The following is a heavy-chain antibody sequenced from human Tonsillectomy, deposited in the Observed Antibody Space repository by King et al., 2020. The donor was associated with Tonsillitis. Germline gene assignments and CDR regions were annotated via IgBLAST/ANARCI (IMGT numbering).Heavy chain of an antibody. CDR2: IHNSGMT. CDR1: GGSIRCYY. V-gene: IGHV4-59*08. D-gene: IGHD6-13*01. J-gene: IGHJ6*03. CDR3: ARRALTADTGYYYMDV. Sequence: QLQESGPGLVKPSETLSLTCTVSGGSIRCYYLSCIRQPPGKGLEWVVYIHNSGMTNLNPSLKSRVTKSVDTSKNQLSLKVRSVTAAGTAVYYCARRALTADTGYYYMDVWGKGTTVTVSS.